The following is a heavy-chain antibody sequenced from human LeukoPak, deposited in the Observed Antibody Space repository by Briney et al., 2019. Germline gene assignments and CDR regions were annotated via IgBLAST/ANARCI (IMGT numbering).Heavy chain of an antibody. J-gene: IGHJ5*02. CDR1: GASISSYY. V-gene: IGHV4-59*01. CDR3: ARGWFDP. Sequence: SESLSLTCTVSGASISSYYWSWMRQPPGKGLEWIGYIYYSGSTNYNPSLKSRVTISVDTSKNQFSLKLSSVTAADTAVYYCARGWFDPWGQGTLVTVSS. CDR2: IYYSGST.